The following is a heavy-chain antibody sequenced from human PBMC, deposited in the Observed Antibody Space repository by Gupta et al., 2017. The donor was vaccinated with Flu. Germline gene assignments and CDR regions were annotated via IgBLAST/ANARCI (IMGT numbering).Heavy chain of an antibody. CDR1: GYTFTGYY. CDR2: INPNSGGT. J-gene: IGHJ4*02. CDR3: ARDRYDGSSWYLVEY. Sequence: QVQLVQSGAEVKKPGASVKVSCKASGYTFTGYYMHWVRQAPGQGLEWMGWINPNSGGTNYAQKFQGRVTMTRDTSISTAYMELSRLRSDDTAVYYCARDRYDGSSWYLVEYWGQGTLVTVSS. D-gene: IGHD6-13*01. V-gene: IGHV1-2*02.